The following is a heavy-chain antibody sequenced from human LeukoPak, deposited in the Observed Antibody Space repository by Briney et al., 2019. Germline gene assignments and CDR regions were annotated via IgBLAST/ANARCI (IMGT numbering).Heavy chain of an antibody. Sequence: GGSLRLSCAASGFTFSSYSMNWVRQAPGKGLEWVSYISSRSSTTYYADSVKGRFTISRDNAKNSLYLQMNSLRAEDTAVYYCASTLLGYSSARGYWGQGTLVTVSS. CDR2: ISSRSSTT. D-gene: IGHD6-19*01. J-gene: IGHJ4*02. CDR1: GFTFSSYS. CDR3: ASTLLGYSSARGY. V-gene: IGHV3-48*04.